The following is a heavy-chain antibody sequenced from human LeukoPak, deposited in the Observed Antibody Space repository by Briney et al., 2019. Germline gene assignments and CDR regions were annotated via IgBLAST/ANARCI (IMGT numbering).Heavy chain of an antibody. D-gene: IGHD6-19*01. J-gene: IGHJ3*02. Sequence: ASVKVSCKASGYTFTGYYMHWVRQAPGQELEWMGWINPNSGDTNYSQKFQGRVSMTRDTSINTAYMELSRLTSDDTAVYYCARDLYSSGWTDAFDIWGQGTMVTVSS. CDR2: INPNSGDT. CDR3: ARDLYSSGWTDAFDI. CDR1: GYTFTGYY. V-gene: IGHV1-2*02.